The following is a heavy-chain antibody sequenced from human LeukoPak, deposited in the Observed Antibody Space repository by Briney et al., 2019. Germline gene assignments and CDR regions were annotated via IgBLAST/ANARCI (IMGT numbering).Heavy chain of an antibody. J-gene: IGHJ3*02. CDR1: GFTVSSNY. Sequence: AGGSLRLSCAASGFTVSSNYMSWVRQAPGKGLEWVSVIYSGGNTYYADSVKGRFTISRGDSKNTVYLQMKSLRAEDTAVYYCARDQVGGVFDIWGQGTMVTVSS. V-gene: IGHV3-66*01. CDR3: ARDQVGGVFDI. D-gene: IGHD1-26*01. CDR2: IYSGGNT.